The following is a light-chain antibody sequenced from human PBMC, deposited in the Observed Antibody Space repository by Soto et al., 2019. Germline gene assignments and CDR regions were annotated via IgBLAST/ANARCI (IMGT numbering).Light chain of an antibody. V-gene: IGKV3-20*01. CDR1: QSVISDF. CDR3: QQTFHSPRT. CDR2: DAS. J-gene: IGKJ2*01. Sequence: EIVLTQSPGTLSLSPGETASLSCRASQSVISDFLAWYQQTRGQPPRLLIYDASKRATCIPARFSGSGSGTAFTLTISRVEPEDSAVYYCQQTFHSPRTFGQGTRLEIK.